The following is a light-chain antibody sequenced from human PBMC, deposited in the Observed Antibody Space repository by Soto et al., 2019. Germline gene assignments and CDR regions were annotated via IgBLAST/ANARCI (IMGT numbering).Light chain of an antibody. V-gene: IGKV3-20*01. Sequence: DIVLTQSPGTLSLSPGERATLSCRASQSVSISFLAWYQQKPGQAPRLLVYGASNRATGIPDRFSGSGSGTDFTLTNSRLEPEDFAVYYCQEYGNSPVTFGQGTKLEIK. CDR3: QEYGNSPVT. CDR2: GAS. J-gene: IGKJ2*01. CDR1: QSVSISF.